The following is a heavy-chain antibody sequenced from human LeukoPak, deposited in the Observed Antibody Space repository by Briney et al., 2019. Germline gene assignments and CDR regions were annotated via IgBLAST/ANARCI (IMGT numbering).Heavy chain of an antibody. Sequence: GGSLRLSCAASGFTFSSYGMHWVRQAPGKGLEWVAFIRYDGSNKYYADSVKGRFTISRDNSKNTLYLQMNSLRAEDTAVYYCAKGPEEWFQFLGMDYWGQGTLVTVSS. J-gene: IGHJ4*02. CDR2: IRYDGSNK. D-gene: IGHD3-3*01. CDR3: AKGPEEWFQFLGMDY. V-gene: IGHV3-30*02. CDR1: GFTFSSYG.